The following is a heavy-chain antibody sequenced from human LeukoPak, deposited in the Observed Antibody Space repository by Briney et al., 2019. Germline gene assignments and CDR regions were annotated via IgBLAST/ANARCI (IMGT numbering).Heavy chain of an antibody. V-gene: IGHV4-59*01. CDR2: IYYSGST. Sequence: SETLSLTCTVSGGSISSYYWSWIRQPPGKGLEGIGYIYYSGSTNYNPSLKSRVTISVDTSKNQFSLKLSSVTAADTAVYYCARAVPQDYDLDAFDIWGQGTMVTVSP. J-gene: IGHJ3*02. CDR3: ARAVPQDYDLDAFDI. D-gene: IGHD3-22*01. CDR1: GGSISSYY.